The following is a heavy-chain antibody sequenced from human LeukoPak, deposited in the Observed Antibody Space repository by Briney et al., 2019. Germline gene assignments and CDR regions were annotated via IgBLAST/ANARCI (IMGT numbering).Heavy chain of an antibody. D-gene: IGHD4/OR15-4a*01. CDR3: ARRAGAYSHPYDY. V-gene: IGHV3-53*01. CDR2: IYSDNT. Sequence: GGSLRLSCTVSGFTVSSNSMSWVRQAPGKGLEWVSFIYSDNTHYSDSVKGRFTISRGNSKNTLYLQMNSLRAEDAAVYYCARRAGAYSHPYDYWGQGTLVTVSS. CDR1: GFTVSSNS. J-gene: IGHJ4*02.